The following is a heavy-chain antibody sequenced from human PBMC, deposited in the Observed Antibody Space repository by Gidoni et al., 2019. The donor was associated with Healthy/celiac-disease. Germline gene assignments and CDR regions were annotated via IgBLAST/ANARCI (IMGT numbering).Heavy chain of an antibody. J-gene: IGHJ4*02. D-gene: IGHD5-18*01. CDR3: AREGGYSYGNFDY. CDR1: GFTVSSNY. Sequence: EVQLVESGGGVIKPGGSLRLSCAASGFTVSSNYMSWVRQAPGKGLEWVSVIYSGGSTYYADSVKGRFTISRDNSKNTLYLQMNSLRAEDTAVYYCAREGGYSYGNFDYWGQGTLVTVSS. CDR2: IYSGGST. V-gene: IGHV3-53*01.